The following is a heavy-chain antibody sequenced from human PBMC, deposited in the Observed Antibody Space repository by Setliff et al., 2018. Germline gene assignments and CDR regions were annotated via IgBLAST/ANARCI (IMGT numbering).Heavy chain of an antibody. J-gene: IGHJ4*02. CDR1: GGTFRYYG. CDR2: IIPIFGTA. Sequence: ASVKVSCKASGGTFRYYGFSWVRQAPGQGLEWMGRIIPIFGTANVAKTFQGRVTITADTSASTAYMELISLSSEDTAVYYCARDTRDKYDSSGYYLSLDYWGPGTLVTVSS. CDR3: ARDTRDKYDSSGYYLSLDY. D-gene: IGHD3-22*01. V-gene: IGHV1-69*06.